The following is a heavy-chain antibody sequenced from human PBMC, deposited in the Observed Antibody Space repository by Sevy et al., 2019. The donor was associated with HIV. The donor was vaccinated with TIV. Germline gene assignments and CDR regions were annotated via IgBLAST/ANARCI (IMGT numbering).Heavy chain of an antibody. J-gene: IGHJ4*02. Sequence: GGSLRLSCGASGFTFSSHWMHWVHQAPGKGLEWVSRINSDGSTIDYAASVKGRLTISRDNAKNTVYLQMDSLRADDTAVYYCTREGPRATDYFDYWGQGTLVTVSS. CDR1: GFTFSSHW. V-gene: IGHV3-74*01. CDR2: INSDGSTI. CDR3: TREGPRATDYFDY. D-gene: IGHD5-12*01.